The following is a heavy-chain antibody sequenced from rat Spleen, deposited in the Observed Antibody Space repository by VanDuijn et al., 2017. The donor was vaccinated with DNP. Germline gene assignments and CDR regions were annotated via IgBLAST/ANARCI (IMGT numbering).Heavy chain of an antibody. CDR1: GFTFSDYY. CDR3: VRDSANNYIRYYFDY. Sequence: EVQLVESGGGLVQPGRSLKLSCAASGFTFSDYYMAWVRQAPTKGLEWVASITIVSGGTTYYRDSVEGRFTISRDNAKSSLYLQMDSLKSEDTATYYCVRDSANNYIRYYFDYWGQGAMVTVSS. CDR2: ITIVSGGTT. V-gene: IGHV5-25*01. J-gene: IGHJ2*01. D-gene: IGHD1-10*01.